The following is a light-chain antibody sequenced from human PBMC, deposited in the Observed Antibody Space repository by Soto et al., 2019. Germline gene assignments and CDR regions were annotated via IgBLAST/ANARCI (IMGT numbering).Light chain of an antibody. V-gene: IGKV3-20*01. CDR3: QQYGSSQT. Sequence: EIVLTQSPATLSSFPGDRLTLSCRASQSVSSSYLAWYQQKPGXAPXXLIYGASSRATGIPDRFSGSGSGTDFTLTISRLEPEDFAVYYCQQYGSSQTFGQGTKVDIK. J-gene: IGKJ1*01. CDR1: QSVSSSY. CDR2: GAS.